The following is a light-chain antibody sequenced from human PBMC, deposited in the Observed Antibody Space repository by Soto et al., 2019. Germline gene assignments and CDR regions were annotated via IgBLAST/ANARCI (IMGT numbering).Light chain of an antibody. J-gene: IGKJ4*01. CDR1: QSVSSS. V-gene: IGKV3-11*01. CDR2: EAS. Sequence: EIVLTQSPATLSLSPGERATLSCRASQSVSSSLAWYQQKLGQAPRLLIYEASDRATGIPARFSGSGSGTDFTLIISSLEPEDFAVYYCQQYGSSPTFGGGTKVDIK. CDR3: QQYGSSPT.